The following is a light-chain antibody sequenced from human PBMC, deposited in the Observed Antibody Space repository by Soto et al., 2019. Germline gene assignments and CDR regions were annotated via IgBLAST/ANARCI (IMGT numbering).Light chain of an antibody. Sequence: QSVLTQPASVSGSPRQSITISCTGASSDVGGYTYVSWYQQHPGKAPKLTIYEVNNRPSGVSNRFSGSKSGNTASLTISGLQAEDEADYYCSSYTSSSTLYVFGTGTKVTVL. CDR1: SSDVGGYTY. J-gene: IGLJ1*01. V-gene: IGLV2-14*01. CDR3: SSYTSSSTLYV. CDR2: EVN.